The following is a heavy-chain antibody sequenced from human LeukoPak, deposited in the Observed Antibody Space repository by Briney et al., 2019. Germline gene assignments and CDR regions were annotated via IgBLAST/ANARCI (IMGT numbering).Heavy chain of an antibody. CDR3: ARDTNYGSGSYSAFDI. CDR1: GGSINSYY. J-gene: IGHJ3*02. D-gene: IGHD3-10*01. CDR2: IYYSGST. V-gene: IGHV4-59*01. Sequence: SETLSLTCTVSGGSINSYYWSWIRQPPGKGLEWIGYIYYSGSTNYNPSLKSRVTMSVDMSKNQFSLKLSSVTAADTAVYYCARDTNYGSGSYSAFDIWGQGTMVTVSS.